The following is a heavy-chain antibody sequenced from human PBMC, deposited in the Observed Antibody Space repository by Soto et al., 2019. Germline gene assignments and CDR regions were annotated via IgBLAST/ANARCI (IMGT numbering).Heavy chain of an antibody. Sequence: QVRLVQSGAEVTKPGSSVKVSCMASGGTFSSYTVNWLRQAPGRGLEWMGRVIPVLTTTDYAQKFRGRVTMTADKSANAVYMELTSLSSEDTAVYYCARRRYCGYDCYHKHYYGMDVW. CDR2: VIPVLTTT. V-gene: IGHV1-69*08. CDR3: ARRRYCGYDCYHKHYYGMDV. J-gene: IGHJ6*01. CDR1: GGTFSSYT. D-gene: IGHD2-21*02.